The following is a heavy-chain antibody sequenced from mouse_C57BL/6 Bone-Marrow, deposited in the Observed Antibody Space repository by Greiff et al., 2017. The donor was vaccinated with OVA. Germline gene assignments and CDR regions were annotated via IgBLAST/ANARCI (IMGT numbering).Heavy chain of an antibody. CDR3: AGDQRSPYGYFGG. CDR1: GFTFSSSA. V-gene: IGHV5-4*03. CDR2: ISDGGSYT. J-gene: IGHJ1*03. Sequence: EVKLVESGGGLVKPGGSLKLSCAASGFTFSSSAMSWVRQTPEKRLEWVATISDGGSYTYYPDNVKGRFTISRDNTKNNLYLQMSHLKSEDTAMYYCAGDQRSPYGYFGGWGTGTTVTVSS.